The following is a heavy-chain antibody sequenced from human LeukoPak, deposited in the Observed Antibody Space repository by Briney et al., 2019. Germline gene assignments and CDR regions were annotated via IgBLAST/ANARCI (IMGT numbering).Heavy chain of an antibody. V-gene: IGHV4-59*12. CDR1: GGSISSYY. CDR2: IYFSENT. CDR3: ARWVGTITPYYYGMDV. J-gene: IGHJ6*02. Sequence: SETLSLTCTVSGGSISSYYWSWIRQPPGKGLEWIGYIYFSENTNYNPSLKSRVTISVDTSKNQFSLKLSSVTAADTAVYYCARWVGTITPYYYGMDVWGQGTTVTVSS. D-gene: IGHD5-24*01.